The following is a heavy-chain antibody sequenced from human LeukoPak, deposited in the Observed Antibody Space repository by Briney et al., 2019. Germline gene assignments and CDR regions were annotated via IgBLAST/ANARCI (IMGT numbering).Heavy chain of an antibody. CDR2: ISYSGSTT. Sequence: GGSLRLSCAASGFTFSSFTMNWVRQAPGKGLEWVSYISYSGSTTSYADSVKGRFTISRDNAKNSLYLQMNSLRAEDTAVYYCARAGPPAFDPWGQGTLVTVSS. CDR3: ARAGPPAFDP. V-gene: IGHV3-48*04. CDR1: GFTFSSFT. J-gene: IGHJ5*02.